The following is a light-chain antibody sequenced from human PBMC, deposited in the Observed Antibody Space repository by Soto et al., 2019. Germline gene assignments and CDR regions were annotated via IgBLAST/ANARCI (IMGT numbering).Light chain of an antibody. V-gene: IGKV3-15*01. J-gene: IGKJ5*01. CDR1: QSVSRN. CDR2: GAS. Sequence: EVEMTQSPATLSVSPGERATLSCRASQSVSRNLAWYQQKPGQAPRLLIHGASTRATDIPARFSGSGSGTEFTLTINSLPSEDFAVYYCQQYNNWPPITYGQGTRLDLK. CDR3: QQYNNWPPIT.